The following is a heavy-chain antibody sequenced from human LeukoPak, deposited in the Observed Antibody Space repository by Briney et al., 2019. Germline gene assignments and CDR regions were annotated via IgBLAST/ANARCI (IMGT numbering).Heavy chain of an antibody. D-gene: IGHD3-10*01. J-gene: IGHJ4*02. Sequence: GGSLRLSCSASGFTFSDYYMSWLRQAPGKGLEWLSYISTSSSYTNYADSVKGRFTISRDNAKNSLYLQMNSLGADDTAVYYCARGRWELEFGGQGTLVTVSS. CDR1: GFTFSDYY. V-gene: IGHV3-11*06. CDR3: ARGRWELEF. CDR2: ISTSSSYT.